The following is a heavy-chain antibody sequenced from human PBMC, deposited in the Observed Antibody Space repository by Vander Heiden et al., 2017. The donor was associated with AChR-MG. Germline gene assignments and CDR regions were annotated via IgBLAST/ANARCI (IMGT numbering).Heavy chain of an antibody. J-gene: IGHJ4*02. CDR1: GYYFAGYW. Sequence: EVQLVQSEAEVKKSGESLKVSCTTSGYYFAGYWIGWVRQMPGKGLEWMGNIWPGESDTRYNPSFRGQVTISVDRATSTAYLQWRRLKPSDTAMYYCARIRDSEVPVDQWGQGTLVTV. V-gene: IGHV5-51*03. D-gene: IGHD3-10*01. CDR3: ARIRDSEVPVDQ. CDR2: IWPGESDT.